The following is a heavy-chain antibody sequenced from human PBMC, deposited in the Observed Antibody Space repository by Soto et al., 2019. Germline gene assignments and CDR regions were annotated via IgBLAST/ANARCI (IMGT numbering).Heavy chain of an antibody. V-gene: IGHV3-66*04. CDR2: ICSGATT. D-gene: IGHD6-13*01. CDR3: ARHSHTWYYGMDV. J-gene: IGHJ6*02. Sequence: PGVSLRLSCKASGFTVSSKYMSWVRPAPGKGLEWVSIICSGATTYYAESGQGRITVSRDNSKNKLNLQMNSLRVEDRAVYYCARHSHTWYYGMDVWGQGTTVTVSS. CDR1: GFTVSSKY.